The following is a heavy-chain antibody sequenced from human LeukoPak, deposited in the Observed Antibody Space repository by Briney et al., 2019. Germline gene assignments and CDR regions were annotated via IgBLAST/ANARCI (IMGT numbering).Heavy chain of an antibody. D-gene: IGHD5-12*01. CDR2: ISSRSSYI. CDR3: ARGGEFSGYEI. V-gene: IGHV3-21*01. Sequence: TGGSLRLSCAASGFTFSSYSMNWVRQAPGKGLGWVSSISSRSSYIYYTDSVKGRFTISRDNAKNSLYLQMNSLRAEDTAVYYCARGGEFSGYEIWGQGTLVTVSS. J-gene: IGHJ4*02. CDR1: GFTFSSYS.